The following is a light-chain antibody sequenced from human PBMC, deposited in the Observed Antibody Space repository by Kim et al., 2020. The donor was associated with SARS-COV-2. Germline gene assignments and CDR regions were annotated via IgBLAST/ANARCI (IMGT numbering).Light chain of an antibody. Sequence: PGQSTTSSCTVTSSDVGRYNYVSWYQQHPGKAPKVMIYDVTKRPSGVPDRFSGSKSGNTASLTISGLQGEDEAEYYCCSFAGNSVVFGGGTQLTVL. J-gene: IGLJ2*01. CDR1: SSDVGRYNY. V-gene: IGLV2-11*01. CDR3: CSFAGNSVV. CDR2: DVT.